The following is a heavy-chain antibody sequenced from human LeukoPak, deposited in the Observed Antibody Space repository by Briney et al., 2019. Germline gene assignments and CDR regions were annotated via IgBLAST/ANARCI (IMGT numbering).Heavy chain of an antibody. Sequence: GGSLRLSCAASGFTFSSYSMNWVRQAPGKGLEWVSSISSSSYIYYADSVKGRFTISRDNAKNSLYLQMNSLRAEDTAVYYCARAQSGYSYGYYPVSDYWGQGTLVTVSS. V-gene: IGHV3-21*01. CDR1: GFTFSSYS. D-gene: IGHD5-18*01. CDR3: ARAQSGYSYGYYPVSDY. CDR2: ISSSSYI. J-gene: IGHJ4*02.